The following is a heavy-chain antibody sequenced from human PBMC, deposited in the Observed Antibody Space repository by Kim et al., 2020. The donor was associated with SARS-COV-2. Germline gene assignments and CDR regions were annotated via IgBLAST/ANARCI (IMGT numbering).Heavy chain of an antibody. CDR1: GFTFSSYG. J-gene: IGHJ4*02. CDR2: IWYDGSNK. V-gene: IGHV3-33*06. CDR3: AKEGTDQTYYYGSGSYSTFDY. Sequence: GGSLRLSCAASGFTFSSYGMHWVRQAPGKGLEWVAVIWYDGSNKYYADSVKGRFTISRDNSKNTLYLQMNSLRAEDTAVYYCAKEGTDQTYYYGSGSYSTFDYWGQGTLVTVSS. D-gene: IGHD3-10*01.